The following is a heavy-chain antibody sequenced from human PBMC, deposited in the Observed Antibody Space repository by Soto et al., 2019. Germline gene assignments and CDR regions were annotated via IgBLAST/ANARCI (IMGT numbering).Heavy chain of an antibody. CDR2: ISVSGDTT. J-gene: IGHJ5*02. CDR1: GFIFSNYD. CDR3: AKNSNTGVAGTSCWFGP. D-gene: IGHD6-19*01. Sequence: PGWSLRLSWAASGFIFSNYDMSWVRQAPGKGLEWVSAISVSGDTTYYADSVKGRFTISRDNSKNTLYLQMNTLRAEDTAVYYCAKNSNTGVAGTSCWFGPWGQGTLVTVSS. V-gene: IGHV3-23*01.